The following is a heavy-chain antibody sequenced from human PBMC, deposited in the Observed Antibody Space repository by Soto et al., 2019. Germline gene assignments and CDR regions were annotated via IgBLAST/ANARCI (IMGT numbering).Heavy chain of an antibody. D-gene: IGHD4-17*01. J-gene: IGHJ6*02. V-gene: IGHV1-69*13. CDR3: ARETTSMIYYYYGMDV. CDR1: GGTFSSYA. Sequence: SVKVSCKASGGTFSSYAISWVRQAPGQGLEWMGGIIPIFGTANYAQKFQGRVTITADESTSTAYMELSSLRSEDTAVYYCARETTSMIYYYYGMDVWGQGTTATVSS. CDR2: IIPIFGTA.